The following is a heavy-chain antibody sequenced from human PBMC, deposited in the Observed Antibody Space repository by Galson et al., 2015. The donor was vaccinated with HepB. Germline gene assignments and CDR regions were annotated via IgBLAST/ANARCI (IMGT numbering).Heavy chain of an antibody. J-gene: IGHJ4*02. CDR3: TTSKYGDHVGDS. D-gene: IGHD4-17*01. V-gene: IGHV3-15*01. CDR1: GFTFTTAW. Sequence: SLRLSCAVSGFTFTTAWMTWVRQAPGKGLEWVGHIKSKADGEATHYSAPVIGRFSISRDDSANMLFLQMNNLKTDDTAMYFCTTSKYGDHVGDSWGQGTLVTVSS. CDR2: IKSKADGEAT.